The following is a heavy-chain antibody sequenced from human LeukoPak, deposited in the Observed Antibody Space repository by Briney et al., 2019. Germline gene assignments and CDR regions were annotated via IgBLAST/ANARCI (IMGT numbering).Heavy chain of an antibody. CDR1: GYTFTSYD. D-gene: IGHD3-10*01. CDR2: MNPNSGNT. Sequence: GASVKVSCKASGYTFTSYDINWVRQATGQGLEWMGWMNPNSGNTGYAQKFQGRVTITRNTSISTAYMELSSLRSEDTAVYYCARYGSGSYRRTGPYYYYYYYMDVWGKGTTVTVSS. CDR3: ARYGSGSYRRTGPYYYYYYYMDV. V-gene: IGHV1-8*03. J-gene: IGHJ6*03.